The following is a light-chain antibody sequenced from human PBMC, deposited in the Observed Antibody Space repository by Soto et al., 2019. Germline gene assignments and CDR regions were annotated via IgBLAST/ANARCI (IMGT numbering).Light chain of an antibody. V-gene: IGLV1-51*01. CDR1: SSNIGNNY. CDR3: GTWDSSLSALV. J-gene: IGLJ2*01. CDR2: DNN. Sequence: QSVLTQPPSVSAAPGQKVTISCSGSSSNIGNNYVSWCQQFPGTAPKLLIYDNNKRPSGIPDRFSGSKSGTSATLGITGLQTGDEADYYCGTWDSSLSALVFGGGTKLTVL.